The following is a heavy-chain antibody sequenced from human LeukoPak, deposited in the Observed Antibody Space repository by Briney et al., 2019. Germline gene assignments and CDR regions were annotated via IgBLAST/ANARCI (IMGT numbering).Heavy chain of an antibody. Sequence: GGSLRLSCAASGFTFSSYAMSWVRQAPGKGLEWISYISRTITTIYYADSVKGRFIISRDNAKNTLFLQMHSLRDEDTAVYYCARETSSGWYIPLWGQGTLVTVSS. D-gene: IGHD6-19*01. J-gene: IGHJ4*02. CDR1: GFTFSSYA. CDR3: ARETSSGWYIPL. V-gene: IGHV3-48*02. CDR2: ISRTITTI.